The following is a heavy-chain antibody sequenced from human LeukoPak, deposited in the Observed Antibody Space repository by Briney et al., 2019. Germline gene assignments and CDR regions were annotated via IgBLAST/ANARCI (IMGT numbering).Heavy chain of an antibody. Sequence: PSETLSLTCAVYGGSFSGYYWSWIRQPPGKGLEWIGEINHSGSTNYNPSLKSRVTISVDTSKNQFSLKLSSVTAADTAVYYCARTAYYDSSGLPFDYWGQGTLVTVSS. CDR2: INHSGST. CDR1: GGSFSGYY. CDR3: ARTAYYDSSGLPFDY. J-gene: IGHJ4*02. V-gene: IGHV4-34*01. D-gene: IGHD3-22*01.